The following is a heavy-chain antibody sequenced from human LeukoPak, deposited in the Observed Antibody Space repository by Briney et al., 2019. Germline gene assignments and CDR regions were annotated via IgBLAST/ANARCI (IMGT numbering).Heavy chain of an antibody. D-gene: IGHD3-22*01. CDR1: GGTFSSYA. J-gene: IGHJ1*01. CDR3: ATNLYDLPTSD. V-gene: IGHV1-24*01. Sequence: GSSVKVSCKASGGTFSSYAISWVRQAPGKGLEWMGGFDPEDGETIYAQKFQGRVTMTEDTSTDTAYMELSSLRSEDTAVYYCATNLYDLPTSDWGQGTLVTVSS. CDR2: FDPEDGET.